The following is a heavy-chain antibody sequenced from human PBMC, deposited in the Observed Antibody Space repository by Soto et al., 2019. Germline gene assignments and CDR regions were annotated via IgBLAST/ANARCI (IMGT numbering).Heavy chain of an antibody. J-gene: IGHJ4*02. CDR2: ISAYNGNT. D-gene: IGHD5-12*01. V-gene: IGHV1-18*04. Sequence: VKVSCKASGYTFTSYGISWVRQAPGQGLEWMGWISAYNGNTNYAQKLQGRVTMTTDTSTSTAYMELRSLRSDDTAVYYCARDESKDGYNWSRPYDYWGQGTLVTVSS. CDR1: GYTFTSYG. CDR3: ARDESKDGYNWSRPYDY.